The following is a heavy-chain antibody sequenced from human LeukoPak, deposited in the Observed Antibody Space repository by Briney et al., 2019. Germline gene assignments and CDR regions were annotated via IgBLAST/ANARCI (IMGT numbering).Heavy chain of an antibody. D-gene: IGHD2-21*02. V-gene: IGHV3-23*01. CDR3: AKDGTAGTYCGGDCYSIPDYYYHGMDV. Sequence: GGSLRLSCAASGFTFSSYAMSWVRQAPGKGLEWVSAISGSGGSTYYADSVKGRFTISRDNSKNTLYLQMNSLRAEDTAVYYCAKDGTAGTYCGGDCYSIPDYYYHGMDVWGQGTTVTVSS. J-gene: IGHJ6*02. CDR2: ISGSGGST. CDR1: GFTFSSYA.